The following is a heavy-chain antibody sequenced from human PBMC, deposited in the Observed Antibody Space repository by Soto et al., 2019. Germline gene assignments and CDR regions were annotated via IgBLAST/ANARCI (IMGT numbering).Heavy chain of an antibody. J-gene: IGHJ6*02. CDR2: IIPIFGTA. CDR3: ARGSEGAIVVVVAATFYYGMDV. V-gene: IGHV1-69*13. CDR1: GGTFSSYA. Sequence: ASVKVSCKASGGTFSSYAISWVRQAPGQGLEWMGGIIPIFGTANYAQKFQGRVTITADESKSTAYMELSSLRSEDTAVYYCARGSEGAIVVVVAATFYYGMDVWGQGTTVTVSS. D-gene: IGHD2-15*01.